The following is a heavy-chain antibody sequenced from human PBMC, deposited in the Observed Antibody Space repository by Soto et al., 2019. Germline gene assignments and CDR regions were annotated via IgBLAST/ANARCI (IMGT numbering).Heavy chain of an antibody. CDR3: ARENTRYQAAGYGMDV. V-gene: IGHV3-48*03. CDR1: GFTFSSYE. CDR2: ISSSDGIV. J-gene: IGHJ6*02. Sequence: EVQLVESGGALVQPGGSLRLSCAASGFTFSSYEMIWVRQSPGKGLEWVSYISSSDGIVNYADPVKGRFTMSRDNAQNSVSLQMNSLRVEDTAVYYCARENTRYQAAGYGMDVWGQGTTVTVSS. D-gene: IGHD2-2*01.